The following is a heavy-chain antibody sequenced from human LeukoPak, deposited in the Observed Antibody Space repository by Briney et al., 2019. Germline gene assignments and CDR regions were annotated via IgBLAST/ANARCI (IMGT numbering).Heavy chain of an antibody. Sequence: SETLSLTCAVYGGSFSGYYWSWIRQPPGKGLEWIGEINHSGSTNYNPSLKSRVPISVDTSKNQFSLKLSSVTAADTAVYCCPIGAPTSCGVVITQRNWFDPGGQGTLATVSS. V-gene: IGHV4-34*01. D-gene: IGHD3-3*01. CDR1: GGSFSGYY. J-gene: IGHJ5*02. CDR2: INHSGST. CDR3: PIGAPTSCGVVITQRNWFDP.